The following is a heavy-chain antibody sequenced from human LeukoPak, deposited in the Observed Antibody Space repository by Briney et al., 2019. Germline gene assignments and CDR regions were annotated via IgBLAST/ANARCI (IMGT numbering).Heavy chain of an antibody. CDR2: ISGSNSYI. V-gene: IGHV3-21*04. Sequence: XLRXXCAASGFTFNSYSMNWVRQAPGKGLEWVSSISGSNSYIYYADSMKGRFTISRDNAKNSLCMQMNSLRAEDTALYYCAXAXXXXFWXXXXNWGQGTLXTVSS. J-gene: IGHJ4*02. D-gene: IGHD3-3*01. CDR1: GFTFNSYS. CDR3: AXAXXXXFWXXXXN.